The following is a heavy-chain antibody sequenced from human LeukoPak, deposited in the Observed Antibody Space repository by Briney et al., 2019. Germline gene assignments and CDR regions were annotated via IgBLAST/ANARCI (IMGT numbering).Heavy chain of an antibody. CDR2: IYYSGST. CDR1: GGSINSSSYY. CDR3: ARRFAPSRNDAFDI. J-gene: IGHJ3*02. V-gene: IGHV4-39*01. D-gene: IGHD3-10*01. Sequence: SETLSLTCTVSGGSINSSSYYWGWIRQPPGKGLEWIGTIYYSGSTYYNPSLKSRVTISIDTSKNQFSLKLSSVTASDTAVYYCARRFAPSRNDAFDIWGQGTMVTVSS.